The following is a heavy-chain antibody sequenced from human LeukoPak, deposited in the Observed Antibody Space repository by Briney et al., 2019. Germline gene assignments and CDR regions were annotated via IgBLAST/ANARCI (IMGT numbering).Heavy chain of an antibody. Sequence: SETLFLTCTVSGGSISSYYWSWIRQPPGKGLEWIGYIHYSGSTNYNPSLKSRVTISVDTSKNQFSLKLSSVTAADTAVYYCARVRLDSYFDYWGQGTLVTVSS. V-gene: IGHV4-59*01. CDR2: IHYSGST. CDR1: GGSISSYY. D-gene: IGHD6-19*01. J-gene: IGHJ4*02. CDR3: ARVRLDSYFDY.